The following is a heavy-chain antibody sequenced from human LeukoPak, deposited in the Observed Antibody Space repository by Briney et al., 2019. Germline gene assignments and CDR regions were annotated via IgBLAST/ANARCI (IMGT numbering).Heavy chain of an antibody. CDR3: AREALGFDY. V-gene: IGHV3-48*03. J-gene: IGHJ4*02. D-gene: IGHD3-16*01. CDR2: IGSSGSPI. Sequence: GGSLRLSCAASGFTFSSYEMNWVRQAPGKGLEWVSSIGSSGSPIYYADSVRGRFTISRDNTKNSLSLQMSSLRAEDTAVYYCAREALGFDYWGQGILVTVSS. CDR1: GFTFSSYE.